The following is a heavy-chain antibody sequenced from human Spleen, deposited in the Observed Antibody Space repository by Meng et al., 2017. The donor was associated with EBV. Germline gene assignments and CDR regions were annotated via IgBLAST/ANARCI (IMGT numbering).Heavy chain of an antibody. CDR3: AHTLGWLPDDP. J-gene: IGHJ5*02. V-gene: IGHV2-5*01. CDR1: GFSFDTSGVG. D-gene: IGHD6-19*01. Sequence: QITLKESGPTLVKPTQTLTLTCTFSGFSFDTSGVGVGWVRQPPGKAPEWLALLYWTGSKRLSPSLRSRLTITRDTSKNEVVLTMTNMLPVDTATYYCAHTLGWLPDDPWGPGPLVTVYS. CDR2: LYWTGSK.